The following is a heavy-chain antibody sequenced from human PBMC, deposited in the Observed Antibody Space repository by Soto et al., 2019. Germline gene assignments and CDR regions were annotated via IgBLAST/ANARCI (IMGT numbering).Heavy chain of an antibody. Sequence: EVQLLESGGGLVQPGGSLRLSCAASGFTFSSYAMSWVRQAPGKGLAWVSAISGSGGSTYYADSVKGGFTISRDNSKNTVYLQMTSLRAEETAVYYCAKDSLDYCGQGTLVTVSS. CDR1: GFTFSSYA. CDR3: AKDSLDY. V-gene: IGHV3-23*01. J-gene: IGHJ4*02. CDR2: ISGSGGST.